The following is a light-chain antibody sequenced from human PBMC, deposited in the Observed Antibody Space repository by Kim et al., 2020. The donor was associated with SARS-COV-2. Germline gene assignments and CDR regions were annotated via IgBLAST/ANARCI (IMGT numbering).Light chain of an antibody. V-gene: IGLV1-44*01. CDR1: SPNIGSNN. Sequence: GQRVTISCSGSSPNIGSNNVNWYQQHPGTAPKLLIYSKIQRPSGVPDRFSGSKSGTSASLAISGLQSEDEADYYCAAWDDSLNGWVFGGGTQLTVL. CDR2: SKI. J-gene: IGLJ3*02. CDR3: AAWDDSLNGWV.